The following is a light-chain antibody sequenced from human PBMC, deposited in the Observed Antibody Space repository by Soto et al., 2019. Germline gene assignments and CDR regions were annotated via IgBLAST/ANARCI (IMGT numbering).Light chain of an antibody. Sequence: QSVLTQPPSVYAAPGQKVTISCSGSSSNIGNNDVSWYQQHPGTGPILLIYDNNKRPSRIPARFSGSKSGTSATLGITRLQTGDEADYYCGAWHSSLSAGVFGGGTKLTV. CDR1: SSNIGNND. J-gene: IGLJ2*01. CDR2: DNN. V-gene: IGLV1-51*01. CDR3: GAWHSSLSAGV.